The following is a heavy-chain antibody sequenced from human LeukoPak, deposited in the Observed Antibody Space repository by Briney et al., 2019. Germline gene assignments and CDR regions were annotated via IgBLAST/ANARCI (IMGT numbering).Heavy chain of an antibody. D-gene: IGHD1-7*01. V-gene: IGHV3-33*01. CDR2: IRYDGSNK. Sequence: PGGSLRLSCAASGFTFSSYGMHWVRQPPGKGLEWVAVIRYDGSNKYYADSVKGRFTISRDNSKNTLYLQINSLSAEDTAVYYCATQLTGTTVGYCDYWGQGTLITVSS. J-gene: IGHJ4*02. CDR1: GFTFSSYG. CDR3: ATQLTGTTVGYCDY.